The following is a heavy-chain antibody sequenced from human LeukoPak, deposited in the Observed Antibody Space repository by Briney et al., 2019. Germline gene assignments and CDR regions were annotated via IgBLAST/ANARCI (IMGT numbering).Heavy chain of an antibody. CDR3: ARDWNRYAY. D-gene: IGHD1-1*01. CDR1: GASISSTSYY. J-gene: IGHJ4*02. CDR2: TYYRGTT. V-gene: IGHV4-39*07. Sequence: SDTLSLTCTVSGASISSTSYYWGWIRQPPGKGLEWIGSTYYRGTTYYNPSLKSRVTISVDTSKNQFSLQLSSVTAADTAVYYCARDWNRYAYRGQGTLVTVSS.